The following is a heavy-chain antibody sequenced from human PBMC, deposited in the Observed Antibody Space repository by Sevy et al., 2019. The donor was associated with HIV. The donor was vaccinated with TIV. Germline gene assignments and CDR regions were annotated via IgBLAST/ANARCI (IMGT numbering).Heavy chain of an antibody. CDR3: VRAIAAAGSF. Sequence: GGSLRLSCAASGFTFRTYAFHWVRQTPGRGLEWIGLISSNGDNAFYANSVRGRFTISRDNARNSLYLRMNSLRAEDTALYYCVRAIAAAGSFWGQGTLVTVSS. D-gene: IGHD6-13*01. J-gene: IGHJ4*02. CDR1: GFTFRTYA. V-gene: IGHV3-30-3*01. CDR2: ISSNGDNA.